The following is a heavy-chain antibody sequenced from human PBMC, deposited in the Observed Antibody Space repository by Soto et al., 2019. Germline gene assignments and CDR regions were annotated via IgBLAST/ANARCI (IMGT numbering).Heavy chain of an antibody. CDR3: AKDLGSIVVVTLLDY. D-gene: IGHD3-22*01. Sequence: GGSLRLSCAASGFTFSSYAMSWVRQAPGKGLEWVSAISGSGGSTYYADSVKGRFTISRDNSKSTLYLQMNSLRAEDTAVYYCAKDLGSIVVVTLLDYWGQGTLVTVSS. V-gene: IGHV3-23*01. J-gene: IGHJ4*02. CDR1: GFTFSSYA. CDR2: ISGSGGST.